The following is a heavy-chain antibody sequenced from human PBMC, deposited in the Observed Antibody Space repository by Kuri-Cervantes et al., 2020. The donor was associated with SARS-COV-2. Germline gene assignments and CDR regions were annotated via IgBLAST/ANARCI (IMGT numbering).Heavy chain of an antibody. CDR2: IYYSGST. CDR1: GGSFSGYY. V-gene: IGHV4-59*12. D-gene: IGHD2-21*01. Sequence: ESLKISCAVYGGSFSGYYWSWIRQPPGKGLEWIGYIYYSGSTNYNPSLKSRVTISVGTSKNQFSLKLSSVTAADTAVYYCARGVVVWGQGTLVTVSS. CDR3: ARGVVV. J-gene: IGHJ4*02.